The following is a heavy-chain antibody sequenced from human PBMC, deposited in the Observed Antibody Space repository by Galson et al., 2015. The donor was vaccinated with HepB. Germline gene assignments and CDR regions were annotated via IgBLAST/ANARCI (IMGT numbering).Heavy chain of an antibody. CDR1: GFTVSSNY. CDR2: IYSGGST. D-gene: IGHD4-17*01. V-gene: IGHV3-66*01. CDR3: ARSTVRTKGGFDY. J-gene: IGHJ4*02. Sequence: SLRLSCAAPGFTVSSNYMSWVRQAPGKGLEWVSVIYSGGSTYYADSVKGRFTISRDNSKNTLYLQMNSLRAEDTAVYYCARSTVRTKGGFDYWGQGTLVTVSS.